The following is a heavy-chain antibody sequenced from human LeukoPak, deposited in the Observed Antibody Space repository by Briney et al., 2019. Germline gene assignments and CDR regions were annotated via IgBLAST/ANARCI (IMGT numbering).Heavy chain of an antibody. Sequence: GGSLRLSCAASGFTFSSYGMHWVRQAPGKGLEWVSVIWFDGSNKYYADSVKGRFNISRDNSKTTLYLQMNSLRAEDTAVYYCARYRTVRLDYYYYMDVWGRGTTVTVSS. V-gene: IGHV3-33*01. D-gene: IGHD3-22*01. CDR1: GFTFSSYG. CDR2: IWFDGSNK. CDR3: ARYRTVRLDYYYYMDV. J-gene: IGHJ6*03.